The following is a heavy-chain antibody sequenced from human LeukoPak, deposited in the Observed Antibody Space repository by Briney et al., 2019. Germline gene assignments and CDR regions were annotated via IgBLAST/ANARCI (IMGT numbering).Heavy chain of an antibody. CDR3: ARGLLHDSSGYYYCFDY. J-gene: IGHJ4*02. CDR1: GGSFSGYY. Sequence: SETLSLTCAVYGGSFSGYYWSWLRQPPGKGLEWIGEINHSGSTNYNPPLKSRVTISVDTSKNQFSLKLSSVTAADTAVYYCARGLLHDSSGYYYCFDYWGQGTLVTVSS. CDR2: INHSGST. V-gene: IGHV4-34*01. D-gene: IGHD3-22*01.